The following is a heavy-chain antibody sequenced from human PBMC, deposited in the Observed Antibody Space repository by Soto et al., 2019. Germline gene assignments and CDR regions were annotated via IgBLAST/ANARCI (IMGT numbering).Heavy chain of an antibody. V-gene: IGHV3-23*01. CDR1: GFTFSSYS. J-gene: IGHJ1*01. CDR2: ISGSDGTT. Sequence: GGSLRLSCAASGFTFSSYSMNWVRQAPGKGLEWVSAISGSDGTTYYADSVKGRFTISRDNSKNTLYLQMNSLRAEDTAVYYCAKRVPGIAVAGTGYFQHWGQGTLVTVSS. D-gene: IGHD6-19*01. CDR3: AKRVPGIAVAGTGYFQH.